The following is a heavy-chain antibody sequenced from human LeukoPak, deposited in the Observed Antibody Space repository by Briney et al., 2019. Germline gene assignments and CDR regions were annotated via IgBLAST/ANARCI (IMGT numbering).Heavy chain of an antibody. D-gene: IGHD5-24*01. Sequence: ASVKVSCKASGYTFTSYGISWVRQAPGQGLEWMGWISAYNGNTNYAQKLQGRVTMTTDTSTSTAYMELRSLRSDDTAVYYCARGIARLQLLAYYFDYWGQGTLVTVSS. CDR1: GYTFTSYG. J-gene: IGHJ4*02. CDR3: ARGIARLQLLAYYFDY. V-gene: IGHV1-18*01. CDR2: ISAYNGNT.